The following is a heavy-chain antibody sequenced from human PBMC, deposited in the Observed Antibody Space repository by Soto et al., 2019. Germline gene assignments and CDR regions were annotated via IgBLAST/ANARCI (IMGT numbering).Heavy chain of an antibody. J-gene: IGHJ6*03. CDR3: ARVEGYRSGTTCYPSYYYYYMDV. CDR2: IYYSGST. V-gene: IGHV4-59*01. Sequence: ETLSLTCTVSGGSISSYYWSWIRQPPGKGLEWIGYIYYSGSTNYNPSLKSRVTISVDTSKNQFSLKLSSVTAADTAVYYCARVEGYRSGTTCYPSYYYYYMDVWGKGTTVTVSS. D-gene: IGHD2-2*01. CDR1: GGSISSYY.